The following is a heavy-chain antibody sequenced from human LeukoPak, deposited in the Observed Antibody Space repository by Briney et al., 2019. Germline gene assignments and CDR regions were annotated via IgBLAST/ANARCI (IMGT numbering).Heavy chain of an antibody. Sequence: PGGSLRLSCAASGFTFSNYWMSWVRQAPGKGLEWVSYISSSGSTIYYADSVKGRFTISRDNAKNSLYLQMNSLRAEDTAVYYCARDAEMIVVVASAFDIWGQGTMVTVSS. J-gene: IGHJ3*02. CDR2: ISSSGSTI. V-gene: IGHV3-11*01. CDR1: GFTFSNYW. D-gene: IGHD3-22*01. CDR3: ARDAEMIVVVASAFDI.